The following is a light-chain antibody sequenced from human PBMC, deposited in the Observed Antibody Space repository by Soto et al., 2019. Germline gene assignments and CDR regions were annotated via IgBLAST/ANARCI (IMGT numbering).Light chain of an antibody. CDR2: GAS. Sequence: IVLTQSPGTRSLSPGERATLSCRASQSVSSSYLAWYQQKAGQAPRLLIYGASSRATGIPDRFSGSGSGTVFTLTISRLEPEDFAVYYCQQYGGSPLTFAGGTKVDIK. V-gene: IGKV3-20*01. CDR1: QSVSSSY. J-gene: IGKJ4*01. CDR3: QQYGGSPLT.